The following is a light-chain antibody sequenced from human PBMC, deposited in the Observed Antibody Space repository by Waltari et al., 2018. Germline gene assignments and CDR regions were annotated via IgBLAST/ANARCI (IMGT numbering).Light chain of an antibody. V-gene: IGKV3-20*01. CDR2: GTF. CDR1: QTIRTTY. J-gene: IGKJ4*01. Sequence: EIVLTQSPGTLSLSPGEGATLSCRTSQTIRTTYLAWAQHKPGQAPTLLIYGTFSRATGIPDRFTGSGSGTDFSLTISSLEPEDFATYYCQQYDISPLTFGGGTKVEIK. CDR3: QQYDISPLT.